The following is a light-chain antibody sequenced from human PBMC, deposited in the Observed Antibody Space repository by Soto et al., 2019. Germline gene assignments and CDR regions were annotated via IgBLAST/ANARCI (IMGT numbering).Light chain of an antibody. CDR3: QQYVSDSRT. J-gene: IGKJ1*01. Sequence: DIQMTQSPSTLSASVGDRVTITCPASQGFSTWLAWYQQKPGKAPKLMIYDASSMASGVPSRFSGSESGTECTLTISSLQPDDVATYYCQQYVSDSRTFGQGTKVDI. CDR2: DAS. CDR1: QGFSTW. V-gene: IGKV1-5*01.